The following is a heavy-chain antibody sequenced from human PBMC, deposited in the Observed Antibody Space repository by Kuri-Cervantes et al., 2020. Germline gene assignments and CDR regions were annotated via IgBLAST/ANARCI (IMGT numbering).Heavy chain of an antibody. D-gene: IGHD1-26*01. CDR2: ISYDGSNK. J-gene: IGHJ4*02. V-gene: IGHV3-30*03. CDR3: ARESRDSGSSPALDY. Sequence: GESLKISCAASGFTFSSYGMHWVRQAPGKGLEWMAVISYDGSNKYYADSVKGRFTLSRDNSKNTLYLQMNSLRAEDTAVYYCARESRDSGSSPALDYWGQGTLVIVSS. CDR1: GFTFSSYG.